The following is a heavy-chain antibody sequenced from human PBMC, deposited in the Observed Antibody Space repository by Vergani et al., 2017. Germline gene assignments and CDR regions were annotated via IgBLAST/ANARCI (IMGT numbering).Heavy chain of an antibody. CDR2: ISGSGGST. D-gene: IGHD1/OR15-1a*01. CDR3: ATLRGTNGWLSYFDY. V-gene: IGHV3-23*04. CDR1: GFTFSSYA. J-gene: IGHJ4*02. Sequence: EVQLVESGGGLVQPGGSLRLSCAASGFTFSSYAMSWVRQAPGKGLEWVSAISGSGGSTYYADSVKGLFTISRDNSNSTLYLQMNSLRAEDTAVYYCATLRGTNGWLSYFDYWGQGTLVTVSS.